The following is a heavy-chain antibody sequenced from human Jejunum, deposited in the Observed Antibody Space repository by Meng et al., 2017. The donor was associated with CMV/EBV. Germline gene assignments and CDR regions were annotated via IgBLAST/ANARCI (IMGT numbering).Heavy chain of an antibody. CDR2: ISSSSTYI. CDR3: ARGGYYYDSSGYYYGYY. Sequence: EVQLVESGGXXXXXGXSLXSAGVTWGFTFSFYNMNWVRQAPGKGLEWVSSISSSSTYIYYVDSVKGRFTISRDNAKNSLYLQMNSLRAEDTAVYYCARGGYYYDSSGYYYGYYWGQGTLVTVSS. D-gene: IGHD3-22*01. V-gene: IGHV3-21*01. CDR1: GFTFSFYN. J-gene: IGHJ4*02.